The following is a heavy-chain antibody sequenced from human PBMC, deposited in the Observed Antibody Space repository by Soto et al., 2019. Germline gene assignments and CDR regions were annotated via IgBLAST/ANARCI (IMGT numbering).Heavy chain of an antibody. CDR3: TRHSEHYVWGSYRRYYYYGMDV. J-gene: IGHJ6*02. CDR1: GFTFSGSA. CDR2: IRSKANSYAT. D-gene: IGHD3-16*02. V-gene: IGHV3-73*01. Sequence: PGGSLRLSCAASGFTFSGSAMHWVRQASGKGLEWVGRIRSKANSYATAYAASVEGRFTISRDDSKNTAYLQMNSLKTEDTAVYYCTRHSEHYVWGSYRRYYYYGMDVWGQGTTVTVSS.